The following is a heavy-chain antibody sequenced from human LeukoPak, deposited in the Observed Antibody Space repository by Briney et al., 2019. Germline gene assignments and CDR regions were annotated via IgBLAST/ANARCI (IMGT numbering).Heavy chain of an antibody. Sequence: SQTLSLTCSVSDVSINSGGFYWTWIRQHPGKGLEWMGYISYSGSSYYNPSLRRRLSMSTDTSKNQFSLRLSSVTAADTAVYYCARQIGYCGDTRCYAIDFDYWGKGILVAVPS. V-gene: IGHV4-31*03. CDR3: ARQIGYCGDTRCYAIDFDY. D-gene: IGHD2-2*01. CDR1: DVSINSGGFY. CDR2: ISYSGSS. J-gene: IGHJ4*02.